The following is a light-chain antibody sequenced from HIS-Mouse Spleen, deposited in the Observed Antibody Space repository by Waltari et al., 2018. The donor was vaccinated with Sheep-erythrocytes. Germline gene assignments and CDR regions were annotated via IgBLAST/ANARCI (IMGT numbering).Light chain of an antibody. CDR3: QQSYSTPPT. CDR2: AAS. CDR1: QSISSY. V-gene: IGKV1-39*01. Sequence: DIQLTQSPSSLSASVGARVTITCRASQSISSYLNWYQHKPGKAPKLLIYAASSWQSGVPSRFSGSGSGTDFTLTISSLQPEDFATYYCQQSYSTPPTFGGGTKAEVK. J-gene: IGKJ4*01.